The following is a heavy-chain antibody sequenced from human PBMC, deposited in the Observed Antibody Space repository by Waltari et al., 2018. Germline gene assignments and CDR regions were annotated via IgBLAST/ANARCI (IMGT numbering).Heavy chain of an antibody. CDR2: IYYSGST. CDR3: ARHRRSSDYFDY. CDR1: GGSISSSSYY. V-gene: IGHV4-39*01. Sequence: QLQLQESGPGLVKPSETLSLTCTVSGGSISSSSYYWGWIRQPPGKGLEWIGSIYYSGSTDDNPSLKSRVTISVDTSKNQFSLKLSSVTAADTAVYYCARHRRSSDYFDYWGQGTLVTVSS. J-gene: IGHJ4*02. D-gene: IGHD6-19*01.